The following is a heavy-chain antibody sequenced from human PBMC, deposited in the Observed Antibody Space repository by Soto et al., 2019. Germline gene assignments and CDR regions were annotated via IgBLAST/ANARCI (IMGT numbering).Heavy chain of an antibody. CDR1: GFTFTSSA. CDR3: AVTYYYDSSGDRNWFDP. V-gene: IGHV1-58*01. J-gene: IGHJ5*02. Sequence: KVSCKASGFTFTSSAVQWVRQARGQRLEWIGWIVVGSGNTNYAQKFQERVTITRDMSTSTAYMELSSLRSEDTAVYYCAVTYYYDSSGDRNWFDPWGQGTLVTVSS. D-gene: IGHD3-22*01. CDR2: IVVGSGNT.